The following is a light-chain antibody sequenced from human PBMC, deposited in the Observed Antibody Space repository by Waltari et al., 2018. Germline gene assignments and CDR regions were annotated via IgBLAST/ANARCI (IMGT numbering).Light chain of an antibody. CDR3: QDYNSYT. CDR2: KAS. V-gene: IGKV1-5*03. CDR1: QSISWW. Sequence: DIQMTQSPSTLSASVGDRVTITCRASQSISWWLAWFQQKPGKAPKLLIYKASSLQSGVPSRFSGRGFGTEFTLTISSLQADDFATYYCQDYNSYTFGQGTKVEVK. J-gene: IGKJ1*01.